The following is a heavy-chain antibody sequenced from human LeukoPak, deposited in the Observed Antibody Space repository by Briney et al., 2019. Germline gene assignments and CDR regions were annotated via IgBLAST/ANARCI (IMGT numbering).Heavy chain of an antibody. CDR3: AKSLLRRQLSIVVVTAHLYYYGMDV. CDR2: ISYDGNNK. CDR1: GFTFSSYG. J-gene: IGHJ6*02. D-gene: IGHD2-21*02. Sequence: GGSLRLSCAASGFTFSSYGMHWVRQAPGKGLEWVAVISYDGNNKYYADSVKGRFTISRDNSKNTLYLQMNSLRAEDTAVYYCAKSLLRRQLSIVVVTAHLYYYGMDVWGQGTTVTVSS. V-gene: IGHV3-30*18.